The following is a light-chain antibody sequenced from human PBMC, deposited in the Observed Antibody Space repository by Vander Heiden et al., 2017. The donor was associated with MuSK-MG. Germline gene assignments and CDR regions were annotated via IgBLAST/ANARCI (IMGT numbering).Light chain of an antibody. CDR2: KDS. Sequence: SYELTHPPSVSVSPGQTPRITCSGDALPKQYAYWYQQKPGQAPVLVIYKDSERPSGIPERFSGSSSGTTVTLTISGVQAEDEADYYCQSADSSGTYWVFGGGTKLTVL. CDR3: QSADSSGTYWV. J-gene: IGLJ3*02. CDR1: ALPKQY. V-gene: IGLV3-25*03.